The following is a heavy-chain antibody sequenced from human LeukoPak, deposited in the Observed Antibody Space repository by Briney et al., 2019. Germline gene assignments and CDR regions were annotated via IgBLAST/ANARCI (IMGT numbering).Heavy chain of an antibody. J-gene: IGHJ4*02. Sequence: HPGGSLRLSCAASGFTFSSYAMSWVRQAPGKGLEWVSAISSSGGSTYYADSVKGRFTISRDNSKNTLYLQMNSLRAEDTAVYYCAKVMTRTMVRGVPPSDYWGQGTLVTVSS. CDR3: AKVMTRTMVRGVPPSDY. CDR2: ISSSGGST. D-gene: IGHD3-10*01. V-gene: IGHV3-23*01. CDR1: GFTFSSYA.